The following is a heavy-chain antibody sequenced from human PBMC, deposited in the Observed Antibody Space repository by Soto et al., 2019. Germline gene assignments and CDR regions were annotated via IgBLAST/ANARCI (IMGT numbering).Heavy chain of an antibody. D-gene: IGHD1-26*01. V-gene: IGHV4-59*01. CDR2: IYYSGST. Sequence: SETLSLTCTVSGGSISSYYWSWIRQPPGKGLEWIGYIYYSGSTNYNPSLKSRVTISVDTSKNQFSLKLSSVTAADTAVYYCARGIRDHSGGYYWFDPWGQGTLVTVSS. CDR3: ARGIRDHSGGYYWFDP. CDR1: GGSISSYY. J-gene: IGHJ5*02.